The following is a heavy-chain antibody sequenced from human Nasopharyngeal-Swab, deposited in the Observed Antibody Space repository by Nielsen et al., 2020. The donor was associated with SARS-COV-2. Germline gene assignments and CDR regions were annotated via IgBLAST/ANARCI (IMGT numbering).Heavy chain of an antibody. Sequence: GESLKISCAASGFTLSSYSMNWVRQAPVKGLEWVSSISSSSTYIYYADSVKGRFTISRDNAKNSLYLQMNSLRAEDTAVYYCARTGYSFGFDAFDVWGQGTMVTVSS. D-gene: IGHD5-18*01. CDR1: GFTLSSYS. V-gene: IGHV3-21*01. J-gene: IGHJ3*01. CDR2: ISSSSTYI. CDR3: ARTGYSFGFDAFDV.